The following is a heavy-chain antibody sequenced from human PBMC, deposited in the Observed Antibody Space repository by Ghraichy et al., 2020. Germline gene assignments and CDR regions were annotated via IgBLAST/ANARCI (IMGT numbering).Heavy chain of an antibody. D-gene: IGHD6-25*01. V-gene: IGHV4-61*08. Sequence: SQTLSLTCTVSGGSVSSGAYYWNWIRQSPGKGLEWIGYIFSSGSTDDNPSLTSRVTISLDPSKNQFSMRLKSVTAADTAVYYCARRRSSGWFDYWGQGALVTVSS. CDR1: GGSVSSGAYY. J-gene: IGHJ4*02. CDR3: ARRRSSGWFDY. CDR2: IFSSGST.